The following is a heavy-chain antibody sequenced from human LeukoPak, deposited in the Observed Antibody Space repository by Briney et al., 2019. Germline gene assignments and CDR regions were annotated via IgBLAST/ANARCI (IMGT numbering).Heavy chain of an antibody. D-gene: IGHD3/OR15-3a*01. CDR2: VYTRGST. CDR3: ARLFSLADFQSLFDF. J-gene: IGHJ4*02. V-gene: IGHV4-4*09. Sequence: PSETLSLTCSVSGGSISSYYWSWIRQPPGNGLDWIGYVYTRGSTNYSPSLKSRVTISADTSKNQFSLKLSSVTAADTAVYYCARLFSLADFQSLFDFWGQGSLVTVSS. CDR1: GGSISSYY.